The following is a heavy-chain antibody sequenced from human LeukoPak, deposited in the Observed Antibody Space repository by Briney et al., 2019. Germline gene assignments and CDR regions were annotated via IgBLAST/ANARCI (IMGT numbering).Heavy chain of an antibody. CDR3: AKEDDIDFDY. CDR2: VGPSGART. V-gene: IGHV3-23*01. Sequence: GGSLRLSCAASGFTFSHHGMNWVRQAPGKGLEWVSGVGPSGARTYYADSVKGRFTVSRDNSKNMVFLQMNSLRAEDTAVYYCAKEDDIDFDYWGQGTLVTVSS. J-gene: IGHJ4*02. CDR1: GFTFSHHG. D-gene: IGHD3-9*01.